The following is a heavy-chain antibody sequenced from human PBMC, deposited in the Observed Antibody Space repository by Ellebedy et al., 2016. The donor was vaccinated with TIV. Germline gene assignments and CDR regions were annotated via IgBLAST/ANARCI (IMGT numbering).Heavy chain of an antibody. D-gene: IGHD1-14*01. J-gene: IGHJ4*02. V-gene: IGHV3-15*07. CDR1: GFTFNNAW. CDR3: VTDPDGGPVDY. Sequence: GESLKISCAASGFTFNNAWLTWVRQAPGKGLEWVGRLKSKTDGGTTDYAAPVKGRFTIPRDDTKNTLYPQMDSLKTEDTAVYYCVTDPDGGPVDYWGQGTLVTVSS. CDR2: LKSKTDGGTT.